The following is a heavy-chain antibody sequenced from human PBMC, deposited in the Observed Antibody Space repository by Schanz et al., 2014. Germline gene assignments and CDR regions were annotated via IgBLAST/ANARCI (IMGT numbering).Heavy chain of an antibody. V-gene: IGHV1-18*01. Sequence: QVQMVQSGAEVKKPGASVKVSCKASGYPFSNYGISWLRQAPGQGFEWRAWMSYNGNTKYAQSLQGRVTVTRDTSTSTSYMELRRLTSDDTAVYYCARAPVYVGPYHYYMDVWGKGTTVTVSS. CDR3: ARAPVYVGPYHYYMDV. CDR1: GYPFSNYG. CDR2: MSYNGNT. D-gene: IGHD1-26*01. J-gene: IGHJ6*03.